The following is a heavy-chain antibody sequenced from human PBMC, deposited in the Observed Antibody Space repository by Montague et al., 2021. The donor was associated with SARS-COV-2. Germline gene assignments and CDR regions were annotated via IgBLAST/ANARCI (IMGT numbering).Heavy chain of an antibody. CDR2: IFYSGTT. Sequence: SETLSLTCTVSGGSIISSDHYWAWIRQPPGGALEWIGNIFYSGTTYYNLSLQSRVTISIDTSKNQFSLNVTSVVAADTAVYYCVRDVDYGPLSGMDVWGHGTTVIVSS. CDR3: VRDVDYGPLSGMDV. CDR1: GGSIISSDHY. J-gene: IGHJ6*02. V-gene: IGHV4-39*07. D-gene: IGHD4-17*01.